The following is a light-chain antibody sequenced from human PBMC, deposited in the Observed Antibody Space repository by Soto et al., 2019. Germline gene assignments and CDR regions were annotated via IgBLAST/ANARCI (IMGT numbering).Light chain of an antibody. J-gene: IGKJ2*01. CDR1: QGISSY. CDR2: DAS. Sequence: AIRMTQSPSSFSASTGDRVTITCRASQGISSYLAWYQQKPGKAPTLLIYDASTLQSGVPSRLSGSGSGTAFTLTISCLQYEDFATDYCQQYYSYPPTFGQGTKLEIK. V-gene: IGKV1-8*01. CDR3: QQYYSYPPT.